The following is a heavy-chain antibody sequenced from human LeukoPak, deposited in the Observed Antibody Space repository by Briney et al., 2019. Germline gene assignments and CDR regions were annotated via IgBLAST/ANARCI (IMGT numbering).Heavy chain of an antibody. CDR3: ARGPPPDLDY. CDR2: IYYTGST. J-gene: IGHJ4*02. V-gene: IGHV4-59*12. Sequence: PSETLSLTCTVSGGSISNDYWSWIRQPPGKGLECIGYIYYTGSTNYNPSLKSRVTLSVDTSKNEFSLKLSSVTAADTAVYYCARGPPPDLDYWGRGTLVTVSS. CDR1: GGSISNDY.